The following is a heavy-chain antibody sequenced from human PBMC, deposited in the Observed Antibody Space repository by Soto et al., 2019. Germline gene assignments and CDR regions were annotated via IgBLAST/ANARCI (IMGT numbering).Heavy chain of an antibody. Sequence: PGGSLRLSCAASGLTFSSYAMSWVRQAPGKGLEWVSAISGSGGSTYYADSMKGRFTISRDNSKNTLFLQMDSLRAEDTAVYYCARSGGGRNALDYWGQGTLVTVSS. V-gene: IGHV3-23*01. J-gene: IGHJ4*02. D-gene: IGHD2-15*01. CDR2: ISGSGGST. CDR1: GLTFSSYA. CDR3: ARSGGGRNALDY.